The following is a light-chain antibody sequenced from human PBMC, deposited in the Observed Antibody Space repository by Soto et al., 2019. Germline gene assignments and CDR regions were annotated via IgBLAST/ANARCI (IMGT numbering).Light chain of an antibody. J-gene: IGKJ5*01. V-gene: IGKV3D-15*01. CDR1: QSVSSN. CDR2: GIS. CDR3: QQHGQWPIT. Sequence: EIVMTQSPATLSVSPGERATLSCRASQSVSSNLAWYQQKLGQAPRLLIYGISKRATDIPDRFSGSGSGTEFTLTISSLQPEDFATYYCQQHGQWPITFGQGTRLEIK.